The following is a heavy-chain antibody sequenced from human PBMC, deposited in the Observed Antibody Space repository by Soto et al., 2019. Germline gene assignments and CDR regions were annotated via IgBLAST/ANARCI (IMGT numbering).Heavy chain of an antibody. CDR1: GGSFSGYY. Sequence: PSQPPALTCAVSGGSFSGYYWSWIRQPPGQGLEWIGEINHSGSTNYNPSLTSRVTISVDTSKNQFSLKLSSVTAADTAVYYCARGLRSSVDTSGGSYYYYRMAFRGQGTTVTVSS. CDR3: ARGLRSSVDTSGGSYYYYRMAF. CDR2: INHSGST. J-gene: IGHJ6*02. V-gene: IGHV4-34*01. D-gene: IGHD5-18*01.